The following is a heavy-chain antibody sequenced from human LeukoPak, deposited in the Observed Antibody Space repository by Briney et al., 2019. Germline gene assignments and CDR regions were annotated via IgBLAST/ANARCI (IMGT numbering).Heavy chain of an antibody. D-gene: IGHD2-15*01. Sequence: GGSLRLSCVASGFTFSSSAMHWVRQAPGKGLEWVAVISYDGSNKYQADSVKGRFTISRDNSKNTLYLQMNSLRAEDTAVYYCAKDEVVVAASFDYWGQGTLVTVSS. V-gene: IGHV3-30*04. CDR3: AKDEVVVAASFDY. CDR2: ISYDGSNK. CDR1: GFTFSSSA. J-gene: IGHJ4*02.